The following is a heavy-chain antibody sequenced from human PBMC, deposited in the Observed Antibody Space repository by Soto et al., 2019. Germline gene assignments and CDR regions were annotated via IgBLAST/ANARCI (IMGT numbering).Heavy chain of an antibody. CDR3: AKDREYYDFWSGYYGDNYGMDV. CDR2: ISYDVSNK. CDR1: GFTFSSYS. D-gene: IGHD3-3*01. V-gene: IGHV3-30*18. Sequence: GGSLRLSCAASGFTFSSYSMNWVRQAPGKGLEWVAVISYDVSNKYYADSVKGRFTISRDNSKNTLYLQMNSLRAEDTAVYYCAKDREYYDFWSGYYGDNYGMDVWGQGTTVTVSS. J-gene: IGHJ6*02.